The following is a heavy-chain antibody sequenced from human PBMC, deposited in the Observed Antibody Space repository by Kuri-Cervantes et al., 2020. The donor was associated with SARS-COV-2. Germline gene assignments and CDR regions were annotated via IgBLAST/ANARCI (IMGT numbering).Heavy chain of an antibody. Sequence: GGSLRLSCAASGFTFSSYGMHWVRQAPGKGLEWVAFIRYDGSNKYYADSVKGRFTISRDNSKNTLYLQMNSLRAEDTAVYYCARRIRIAARPHYMDVWGKGTTVTDSS. CDR1: GFTFSSYG. J-gene: IGHJ6*03. CDR3: ARRIRIAARPHYMDV. D-gene: IGHD6-6*01. CDR2: IRYDGSNK. V-gene: IGHV3-30*02.